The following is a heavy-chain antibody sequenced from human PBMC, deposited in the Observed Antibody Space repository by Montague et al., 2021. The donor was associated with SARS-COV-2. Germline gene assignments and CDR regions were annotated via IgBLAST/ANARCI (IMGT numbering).Heavy chain of an antibody. CDR3: ARPPGAPYDILTGTYRPVVDY. Sequence: SETLSLTCTVSGGSISSSSYYWGWIRQPPGKGLEWIGSIYYSGSTYYNPSLKSRVTISVDTSKNQSSLKLSSVTAADTAVYYCARPPGAPYDILTGTYRPVVDYWGQGTLVTVSS. V-gene: IGHV4-39*01. J-gene: IGHJ4*02. CDR2: IYYSGST. D-gene: IGHD3-9*01. CDR1: GGSISSSSYY.